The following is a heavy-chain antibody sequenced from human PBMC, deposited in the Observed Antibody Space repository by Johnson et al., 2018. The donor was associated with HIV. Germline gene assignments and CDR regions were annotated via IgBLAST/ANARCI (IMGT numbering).Heavy chain of an antibody. V-gene: IGHV3-20*04. Sequence: VHLVESGVGVVRPGGSLRLSCAASGFTFDDYGMSWVRQAPGKGLEWVSGINWNGGSTGYADSVKGRFTISRDNAKNSRYLQMNSLRAEDTALYYCARADTAMVRGAFDIWGQGTMVTVSS. D-gene: IGHD5-18*01. CDR3: ARADTAMVRGAFDI. CDR2: INWNGGST. CDR1: GFTFDDYG. J-gene: IGHJ3*02.